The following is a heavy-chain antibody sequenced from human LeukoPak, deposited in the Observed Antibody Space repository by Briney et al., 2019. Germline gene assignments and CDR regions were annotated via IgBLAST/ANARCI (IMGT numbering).Heavy chain of an antibody. CDR2: IKSKNVGGTT. Sequence: PGGSLRLSCAASGFTFNNAWMNWVRQAPGKGLEWVGRIKSKNVGGTTDYAAPVKGRFTISRDDSKNTVYLQMNSLKIEDAAVYYCTSHAAFDPWGQGTLVTVSS. J-gene: IGHJ5*02. V-gene: IGHV3-15*01. CDR1: GFTFNNAW. CDR3: TSHAAFDP.